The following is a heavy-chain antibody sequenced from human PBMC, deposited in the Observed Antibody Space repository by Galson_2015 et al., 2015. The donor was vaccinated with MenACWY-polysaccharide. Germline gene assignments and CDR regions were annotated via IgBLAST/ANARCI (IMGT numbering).Heavy chain of an antibody. V-gene: IGHV3-7*01. CDR2: IKQDGSEK. D-gene: IGHD1-1*01. CDR3: ARVGLQLYFEH. CDR1: GFTFSSYW. Sequence: SLRLSCAASGFTFSSYWMGWVRQAPGKGLEWVANIKQDGSEKYYVDSVKGRFTISRDNAKTSLYLQMNSLRAEGTAVYYCARVGLQLYFEHWGQGTLVTVSS. J-gene: IGHJ4*02.